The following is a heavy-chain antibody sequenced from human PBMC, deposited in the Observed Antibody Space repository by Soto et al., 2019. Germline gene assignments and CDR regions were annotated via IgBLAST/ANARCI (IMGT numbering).Heavy chain of an antibody. V-gene: IGHV1-69*13. Sequence: ASVKVSCKASGGTFSSYAISWVRQAPGQGLEWMGGIIPIFGTANYAQKFQGRVTITADESTSTAYMELSSLRSDDTAVYYCASDYGNNWFDPWGQGTLVTVSS. CDR2: IIPIFGTA. CDR3: ASDYGNNWFDP. CDR1: GGTFSSYA. J-gene: IGHJ5*02. D-gene: IGHD3-16*01.